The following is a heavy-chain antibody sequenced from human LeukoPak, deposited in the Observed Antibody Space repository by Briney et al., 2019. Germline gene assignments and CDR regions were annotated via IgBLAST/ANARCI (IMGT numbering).Heavy chain of an antibody. V-gene: IGHV1-69*06. CDR3: ARDPLDIVVVVAATNYYYYYMDV. D-gene: IGHD2-15*01. J-gene: IGHJ6*03. CDR1: GGTFSSYA. Sequence: SVKVSCKASGGTFSSYAISWVRQAPGQGLEWMGGIIPIFGTANYAQKFQGRVTITADKSTSTVYMELSSLRSEDTAVYYCARDPLDIVVVVAATNYYYYYMDVWGKGTTVTVSS. CDR2: IIPIFGTA.